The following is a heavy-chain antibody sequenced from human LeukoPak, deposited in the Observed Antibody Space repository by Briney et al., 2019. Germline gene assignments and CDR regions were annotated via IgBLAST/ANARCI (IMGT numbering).Heavy chain of an antibody. D-gene: IGHD2-8*01. CDR1: GYTFIDYY. V-gene: IGHV1-2*02. CDR2: INPNSGAT. J-gene: IGHJ4*02. CDR3: ARVKKLMPEFEF. Sequence: ASVKVSCKSSGYTFIDYYIHWVRQAPGQGLEWMGWINPNSGATKYAQKFQGRVSMTRDTSINTAYMDLTNLRSDNTAIFYCARVKKLMPEFEFWGQGTLVTVSS.